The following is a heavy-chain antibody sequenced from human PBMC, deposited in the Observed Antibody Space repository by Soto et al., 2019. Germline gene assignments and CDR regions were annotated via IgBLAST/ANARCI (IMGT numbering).Heavy chain of an antibody. V-gene: IGHV4-31*03. CDR1: GGSISSGGYY. CDR2: TYYSGST. CDR3: ARGLYGSGSYYSSNWFDP. J-gene: IGHJ5*02. Sequence: LSLTCTVSGGSISSGGYYWSWIRQHPGKGLEWIGYTYYSGSTYYNPSLKSRVTISVDTSKNQFSLKLSSVTAADTAVYYCARGLYGSGSYYSSNWFDPWGQGTLVTVSS. D-gene: IGHD3-10*01.